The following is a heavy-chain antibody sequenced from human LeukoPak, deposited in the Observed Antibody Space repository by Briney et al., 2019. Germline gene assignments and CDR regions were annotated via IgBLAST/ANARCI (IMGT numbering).Heavy chain of an antibody. J-gene: IGHJ4*02. CDR3: ARGHTDYYDSSGYSTYYFDY. CDR1: GGSFSGYY. D-gene: IGHD3-22*01. CDR2: INHSGST. Sequence: SGALSLTCAVYGGSFSGYYWSWIRQPPGKGLEWIGEINHSGSTNYNPSLKSRVTISVDTSKNQFSLKLSSVTAADTAVYYCARGHTDYYDSSGYSTYYFDYWGQGTLVTVSS. V-gene: IGHV4-34*01.